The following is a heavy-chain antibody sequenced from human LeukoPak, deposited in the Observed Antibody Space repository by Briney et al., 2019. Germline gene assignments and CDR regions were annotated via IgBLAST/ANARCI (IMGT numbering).Heavy chain of an antibody. Sequence: RGSLRLSCAASGFTFSSYAMSWVRQAPGKGLEWVSAISGSGGSTYYADSVKGRFTISRDNSKNTLYLQMNSLRAEDTAVYYCAKDRRIAVAGEAWFDPWGQGTLVSVSS. J-gene: IGHJ5*02. CDR1: GFTFSSYA. D-gene: IGHD6-19*01. CDR3: AKDRRIAVAGEAWFDP. CDR2: ISGSGGST. V-gene: IGHV3-23*01.